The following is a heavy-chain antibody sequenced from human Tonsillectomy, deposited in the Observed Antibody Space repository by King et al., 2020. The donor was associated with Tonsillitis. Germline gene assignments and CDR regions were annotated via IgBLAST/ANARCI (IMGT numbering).Heavy chain of an antibody. J-gene: IGHJ4*02. CDR3: TTDVSYGSGSLTIDY. V-gene: IGHV3-15*07. CDR2: IKSKTDGGTT. D-gene: IGHD3-10*01. CDR1: GFTFSNAW. Sequence: VQLVESGGGLVKPGGSLRLSCAASGFTFSNAWRNWVRQAPGKGLEWVGRIKSKTDGGTTDYAAPVKGRFAISREDSKNTLYLQMNSLKTEDTAVFYCTTDVSYGSGSLTIDYWGQGTLVTVSS.